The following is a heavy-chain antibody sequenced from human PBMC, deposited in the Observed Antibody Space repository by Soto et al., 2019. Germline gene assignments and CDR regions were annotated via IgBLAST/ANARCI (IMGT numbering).Heavy chain of an antibody. J-gene: IGHJ4*02. CDR1: GASISSYY. CDR3: VKDSKYSSGWD. CDR2: IYVSGIL. V-gene: IGHV4-4*07. Sequence: PLETLSLTCSVSGASISSYYWSWIRQPAGKGLEWIGRIYVSGILNYNPSLKSRVTMSGDTSKNQFSLKLSSVTAADTAVYFCVKDSKYSSGWDWGQGALVTVSS. D-gene: IGHD6-19*01.